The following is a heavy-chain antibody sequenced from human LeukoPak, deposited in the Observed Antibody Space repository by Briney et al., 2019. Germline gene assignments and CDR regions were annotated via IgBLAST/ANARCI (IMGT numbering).Heavy chain of an antibody. CDR3: AADIDSYGLRGDY. V-gene: IGHV1-58*01. CDR1: GYTFTNYA. J-gene: IGHJ4*02. Sequence: SVKVSCKASGYTFTNYALHWVRQAPGQGLEWMGGIIPIFGTANYAQKFQERVTITRDMSTSTAYMELSSLRSEDTAVYYCAADIDSYGLRGDYWGQGTLVTVSS. D-gene: IGHD5-18*01. CDR2: IIPIFGTA.